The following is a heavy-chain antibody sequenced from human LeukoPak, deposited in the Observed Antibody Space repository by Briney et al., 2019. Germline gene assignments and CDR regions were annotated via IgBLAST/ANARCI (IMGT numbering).Heavy chain of an antibody. Sequence: SGPTLVNPTQTLTLTCTFSGFSLSTSGVGVGWIRQPPGKALEWIGYIYYSGSTYYNPSLKSRVTISVDTSKNQFSLKLSSVTAADTAVYYCARQIMYYYGSGSQTYYFDYWGQGTLVTVSS. V-gene: IGHV4-30-4*08. CDR2: IYYSGST. CDR1: GFSLSTSGVG. D-gene: IGHD3-10*01. CDR3: ARQIMYYYGSGSQTYYFDY. J-gene: IGHJ4*02.